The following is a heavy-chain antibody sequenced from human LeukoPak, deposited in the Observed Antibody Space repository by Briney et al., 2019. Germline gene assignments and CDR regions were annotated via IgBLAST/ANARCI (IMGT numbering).Heavy chain of an antibody. Sequence: PGGSLRLSCAASGFTFSSYSMNWVRQAQGKGLEWVSSISSSGSHMYYADSVKGRFTISRDNAKNSLYLQMNSLRAEDTAVYYCARLTFGGVIGFDYWGQGTLVTVSS. CDR1: GFTFSSYS. D-gene: IGHD3-16*02. J-gene: IGHJ4*02. CDR3: ARLTFGGVIGFDY. V-gene: IGHV3-21*01. CDR2: ISSSGSHM.